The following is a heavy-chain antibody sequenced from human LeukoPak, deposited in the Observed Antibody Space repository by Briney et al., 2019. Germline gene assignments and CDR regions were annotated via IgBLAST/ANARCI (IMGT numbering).Heavy chain of an antibody. CDR2: ISYDGSNK. D-gene: IGHD2-15*01. V-gene: IGHV3-30*18. CDR3: AKEARDCSGGSCYPGYFDY. Sequence: PGGSLRLSCAASGFTFSSYGMHWVRQAPGKGLEWVAVISYDGSNKYYADSVKGRFTISRDNSKNTLYLQMNSLRAEDTAVYYCAKEARDCSGGSCYPGYFDYWGQGTLVTVSS. J-gene: IGHJ4*02. CDR1: GFTFSSYG.